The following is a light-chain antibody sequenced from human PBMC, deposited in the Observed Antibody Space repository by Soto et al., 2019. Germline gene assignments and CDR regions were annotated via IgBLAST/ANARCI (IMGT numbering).Light chain of an antibody. J-gene: IGLJ2*01. Sequence: QSALTQPASVSGSPGQSITISCTGTSSDVGDHNSVSWYQQQPGKAPKLMIYAVSNRPSGVSNRFSGSKSGNTVSLTISGLQAEDEADYYCSSYTTSTTVIFGGGTKVTVL. CDR3: SSYTTSTTVI. V-gene: IGLV2-14*03. CDR1: SSDVGDHNS. CDR2: AVS.